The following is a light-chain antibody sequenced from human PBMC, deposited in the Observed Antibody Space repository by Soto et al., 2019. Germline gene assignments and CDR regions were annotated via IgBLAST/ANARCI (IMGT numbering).Light chain of an antibody. V-gene: IGLV2-14*01. Sequence: QSALTQPASVSGSPGQSITISCTGTSSDIGAYDYVSWFQQYPGKAPTLLIYEVTFRPSGVSCRFSGSRSGNTASLTISGLQAEEEADYYCGSSASATLFFGGGTKLTVL. CDR2: EVT. J-gene: IGLJ2*01. CDR3: GSSASATLF. CDR1: SSDIGAYDY.